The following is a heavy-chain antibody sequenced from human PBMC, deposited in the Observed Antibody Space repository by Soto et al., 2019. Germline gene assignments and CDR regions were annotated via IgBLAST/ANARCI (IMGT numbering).Heavy chain of an antibody. J-gene: IGHJ4*02. CDR3: ARESEDLISKFDY. V-gene: IGHV3-21*06. CDR1: GFTFTRYS. CDR2: ISSTTNYI. Sequence: VGSLRLSCAASGFTFTRYSMNWVRQAPGKGLEWVSSISSTTNYIYYGDSMKGRFTISRDNAKNSLYLEMNSLRAEDTAVYYCARESEDLISKFDYWGQGTLVTVSS.